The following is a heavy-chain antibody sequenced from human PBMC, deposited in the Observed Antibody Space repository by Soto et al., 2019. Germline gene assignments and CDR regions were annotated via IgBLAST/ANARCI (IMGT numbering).Heavy chain of an antibody. CDR2: ISYDGSNK. CDR3: AKGGDYGPYFDY. Sequence: QVQLVESGGGVVQPGRSLRLSCAASGFTFSSYGMHWVRQAPGKGPEWVAVISYDGSNKYYADSVKGRFTISRDNSKNTLYLQMNSLRAEDTAVYYCAKGGDYGPYFDYWGQGTLVTVSS. D-gene: IGHD4-17*01. J-gene: IGHJ4*02. CDR1: GFTFSSYG. V-gene: IGHV3-30*18.